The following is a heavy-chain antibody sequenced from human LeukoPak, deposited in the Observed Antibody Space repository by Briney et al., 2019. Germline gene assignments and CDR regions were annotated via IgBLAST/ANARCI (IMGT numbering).Heavy chain of an antibody. CDR1: GGSISSGDYY. D-gene: IGHD1-14*01. CDR2: IYYSGST. J-gene: IGHJ3*02. V-gene: IGHV4-30-4*08. CDR3: ARDINEGAVRIDAFDI. Sequence: SETLSLTCTVSGGSISSGDYYWSWIRQPPGKGLEWIGYIYYSGSTYYNPSLKSRVTISVDTSKNQFSLKLSSVTAADTAVYYCARDINEGAVRIDAFDIWGQGTMVTVSS.